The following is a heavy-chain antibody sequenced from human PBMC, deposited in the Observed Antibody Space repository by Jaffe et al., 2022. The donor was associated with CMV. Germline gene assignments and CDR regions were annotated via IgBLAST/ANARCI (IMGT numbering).Heavy chain of an antibody. J-gene: IGHJ6*04. Sequence: EVQLVESGGGLVQPGRSLRLSCTASGFTFGDYAMSWVRQAPGKGLEWVGFIRSKAYGGTTEYAASVKGRFTISRDDSKSIAYLQMNSLKTEDTAVYYCTRARMSSNGVWGKGTTVTVSS. CDR1: GFTFGDYA. CDR3: TRARMSSNGV. CDR2: IRSKAYGGTT. D-gene: IGHD4-4*01. V-gene: IGHV3-49*04.